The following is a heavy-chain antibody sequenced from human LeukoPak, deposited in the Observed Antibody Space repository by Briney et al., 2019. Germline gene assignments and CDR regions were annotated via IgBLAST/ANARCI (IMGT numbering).Heavy chain of an antibody. V-gene: IGHV6-1*01. CDR3: ARDGGSGYSSGWYEWNWFDP. Sequence: SQTLSLTCAISGDSVSSNSAAWNWIRQSPSRGLEWLGRTYYRSKWYNDYAVSVKSRITINPDTSKNQFSLQLNSVTPEDTAVYYCARDGGSGYSSGWYEWNWFDPWGQGTLVTVSS. CDR2: TYYRSKWYN. J-gene: IGHJ5*02. CDR1: GDSVSSNSAA. D-gene: IGHD6-19*01.